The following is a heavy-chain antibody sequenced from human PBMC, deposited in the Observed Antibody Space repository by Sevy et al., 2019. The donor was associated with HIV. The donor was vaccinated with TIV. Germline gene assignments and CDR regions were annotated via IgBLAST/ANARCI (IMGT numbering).Heavy chain of an antibody. Sequence: GGSLRLSCAASGFTFSSSGMHWVRQAPGKGLEWVTFIRYDGTTKYYADSVKDRFTISRDNSKSTLYLQMNSLRDEDTGVYFCAKLGSTTLTTSDAFDIWGQGTLVTVSS. J-gene: IGHJ3*02. CDR3: AKLGSTTLTTSDAFDI. V-gene: IGHV3-30*02. CDR2: IRYDGTTK. D-gene: IGHD4-17*01. CDR1: GFTFSSSG.